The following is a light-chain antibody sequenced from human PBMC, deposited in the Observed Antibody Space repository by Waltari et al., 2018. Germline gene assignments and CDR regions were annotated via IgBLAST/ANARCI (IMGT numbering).Light chain of an antibody. J-gene: IGKJ3*01. CDR1: QDITNY. Sequence: DVQMTQSPSSLSASIGDRVTITCQASQDITNYLNWYQQKPGKAPNLLIYATSNLESGVPARFIGSGSGTLFTITISILQPEDIATYYCQQYDSLPLTFGPGTTLDV. CDR2: ATS. CDR3: QQYDSLPLT. V-gene: IGKV1-33*01.